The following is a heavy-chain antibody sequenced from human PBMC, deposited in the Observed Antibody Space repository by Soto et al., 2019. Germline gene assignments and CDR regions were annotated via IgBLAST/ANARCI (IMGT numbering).Heavy chain of an antibody. CDR1: GVSITTNGYS. J-gene: IGHJ4*02. CDR2: IYPSGTI. V-gene: IGHV4-30-2*01. Sequence: LSLTCAVSGVSITTNGYSWSWIRQPPGKGLEWIGYIYPSGTIFYNPSLNSRVTISADTSNNQFSLKLTSVTAADTAVYFCATYTAFAKYYFDYWGRGTLVTVS. CDR3: ATYTAFAKYYFDY. D-gene: IGHD3-16*01.